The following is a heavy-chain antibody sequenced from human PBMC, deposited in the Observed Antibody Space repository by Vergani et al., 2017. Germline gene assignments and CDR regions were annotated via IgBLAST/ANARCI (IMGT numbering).Heavy chain of an antibody. CDR1: GFTFSSYA. V-gene: IGHV3-30-3*01. D-gene: IGHD2-2*01. Sequence: VQLVESGGGLVQPGRSLRLSCAASGFTFSSYAMHWVRQAPGKGLEWVAVISYDGSNKYYADSVKGRFTISRDNSKKTLYLQMNILRAEDTAVYYCAREHQGYGSSTSCYEDYYYYMDVWGKGTMVTVSS. J-gene: IGHJ6*03. CDR3: AREHQGYGSSTSCYEDYYYYMDV. CDR2: ISYDGSNK.